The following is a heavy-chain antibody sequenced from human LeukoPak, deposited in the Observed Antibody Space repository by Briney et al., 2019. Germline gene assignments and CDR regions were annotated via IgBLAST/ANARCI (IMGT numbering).Heavy chain of an antibody. CDR3: ARDGQAFNSNWDYFEY. J-gene: IGHJ4*02. V-gene: IGHV3-23*01. Sequence: GESLRLSCVASGFTFDTFAMSWVRQAPGKGREWVSGTGNTETYYADSVKGRFTISRDNSKSTIYLHMNNLRAEDTALYYCARDGQAFNSNWDYFEYWGQGTPVTVSS. CDR2: TGNTET. CDR1: GFTFDTFA. D-gene: IGHD7-27*01.